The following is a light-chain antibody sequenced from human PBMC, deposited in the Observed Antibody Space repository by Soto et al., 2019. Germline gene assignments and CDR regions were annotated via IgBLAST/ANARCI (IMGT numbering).Light chain of an antibody. Sequence: ENVLTQSPATLSLSPGERSTLSCMSSQSVSSNLAWYQQKPGQAPRLLIYDASNRATGIPARFSGSGSGTDFTLTISSLQSEDFAIYYCQQYYDWLTWTFGQGTKVDIK. CDR1: QSVSSN. CDR2: DAS. CDR3: QQYYDWLTWT. J-gene: IGKJ1*01. V-gene: IGKV3D-15*01.